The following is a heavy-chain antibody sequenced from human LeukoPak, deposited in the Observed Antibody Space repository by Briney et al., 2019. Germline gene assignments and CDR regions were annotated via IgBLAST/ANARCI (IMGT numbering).Heavy chain of an antibody. CDR2: ITSSGGTT. J-gene: IGHJ4*02. V-gene: IGHV3-23*01. Sequence: GVSLRLSCAASGFTFNSYAMSWVRQAPGKGLEGVTTITSSGGTTYYADSIEGRFTISRDNSKNTLYLQMNSLRAEDTAVFYCAKSNGVRYFDWLSVDYWGQGTLVTVSS. CDR1: GFTFNSYA. CDR3: AKSNGVRYFDWLSVDY. D-gene: IGHD3-9*01.